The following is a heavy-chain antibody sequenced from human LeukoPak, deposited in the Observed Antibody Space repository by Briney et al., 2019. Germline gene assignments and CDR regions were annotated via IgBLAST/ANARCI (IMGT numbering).Heavy chain of an antibody. CDR2: IIPIFGTA. J-gene: IGHJ3*02. CDR1: GYTFTSYG. V-gene: IGHV1-69*05. D-gene: IGHD3-10*01. CDR3: ARDRGYVSDAFDI. Sequence: GASVKVSCKASGYTFTSYGISWVRQAPGQGLEWMGGIIPIFGTANYAQKFQGRVTMTRDTSTSTVYMELSSLRSEDTAVYYCARDRGYVSDAFDIWGQGTMVTVSS.